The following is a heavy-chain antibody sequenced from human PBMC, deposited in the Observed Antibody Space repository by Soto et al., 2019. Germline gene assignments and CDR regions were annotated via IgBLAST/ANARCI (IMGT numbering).Heavy chain of an antibody. Sequence: EVQLVETGGGLIQPGGSLRLSCAASGFTASSNYMSWVRQAPGKGLEWVSVIYSGGSTYYADSVKGRFTISRDNSKNTLYLQMNSLRAEDTAVYYCASGVRGVTELDPWGQGTLVTVSS. CDR1: GFTASSNY. CDR3: ASGVRGVTELDP. D-gene: IGHD3-10*01. J-gene: IGHJ5*02. V-gene: IGHV3-53*02. CDR2: IYSGGST.